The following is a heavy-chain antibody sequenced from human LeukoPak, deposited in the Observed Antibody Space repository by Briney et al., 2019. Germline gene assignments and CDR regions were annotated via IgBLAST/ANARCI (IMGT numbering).Heavy chain of an antibody. CDR2: LSNDGSSK. J-gene: IGHJ4*02. V-gene: IGHV3-30-3*01. Sequence: PGGSLRLSCAASGFTFSSYVMHWVRQAPGKGLEWVALLSNDGSSKYYADSVKGRFTISRDNSKNTLYLQMSSLRTEDTAVYYCARGGNDWYNGDYWGQGTLVTVSS. D-gene: IGHD6-19*01. CDR1: GFTFSSYV. CDR3: ARGGNDWYNGDY.